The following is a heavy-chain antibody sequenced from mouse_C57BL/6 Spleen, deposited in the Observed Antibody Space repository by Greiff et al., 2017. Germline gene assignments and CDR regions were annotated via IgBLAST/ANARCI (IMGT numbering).Heavy chain of an antibody. J-gene: IGHJ4*01. CDR3: GGWGPPRHRRLTGAMDD. D-gene: IGHD3-2*02. CDR1: GYTFTDYN. Sequence: VQLQQSGPELVKPGASVKIPCKASGYTFTDYNMDWVKQIPGKSLEWIGDINPTNGGTIYNQKFKGKATLTVDKSSSTAYMGLRSLTSEDTAVYYCGGWGPPRHRRLTGAMDDWGQGTSVTVSS. V-gene: IGHV1-18*01. CDR2: INPTNGGT.